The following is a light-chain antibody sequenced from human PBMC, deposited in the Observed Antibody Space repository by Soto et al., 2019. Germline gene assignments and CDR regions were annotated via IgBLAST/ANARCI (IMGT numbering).Light chain of an antibody. CDR3: QQYGGAPWT. Sequence: EIVLTQSPGTLSLSPGERATLSCRASQSVSSNYLAWFQQRPGQPPRLLISGASTRATGIPDRFSGSGSGTDFTLTISRLEPEDFAAYHCQQYGGAPWTFGQGTKVDIK. CDR2: GAS. V-gene: IGKV3-20*01. CDR1: QSVSSNY. J-gene: IGKJ1*01.